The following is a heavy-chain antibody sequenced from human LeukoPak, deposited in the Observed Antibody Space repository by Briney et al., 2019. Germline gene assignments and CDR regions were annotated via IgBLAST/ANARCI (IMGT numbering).Heavy chain of an antibody. J-gene: IGHJ4*02. CDR3: ARDREDNWRYFDY. CDR2: INPSGGST. Sequence: ASVKVSCKASGYTFTRYYIHWVRQAPGQGLEWMGVINPSGGSTTYAQKFQGRVTKTRDTSTSTIYMELSGLRSEDTAVFYCARDREDNWRYFDYWGQGTLVTVSS. V-gene: IGHV1-46*01. D-gene: IGHD1-20*01. CDR1: GYTFTRYY.